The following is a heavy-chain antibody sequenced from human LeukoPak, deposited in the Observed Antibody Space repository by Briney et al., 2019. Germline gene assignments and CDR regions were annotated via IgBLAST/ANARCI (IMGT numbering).Heavy chain of an antibody. CDR1: GFTFSSYS. D-gene: IGHD6-19*01. Sequence: PGGSLRLSCAASGFTFSSYSMNWVRQAPGKGLEWVSYISSSSSTIYYADSVKGRFTISRDNSKNTLYLQMNSLRPEDTAVYYCARDQQNGYSSGWSFDSWGQGTLVTVSS. V-gene: IGHV3-48*01. CDR2: ISSSSSTI. J-gene: IGHJ5*01. CDR3: ARDQQNGYSSGWSFDS.